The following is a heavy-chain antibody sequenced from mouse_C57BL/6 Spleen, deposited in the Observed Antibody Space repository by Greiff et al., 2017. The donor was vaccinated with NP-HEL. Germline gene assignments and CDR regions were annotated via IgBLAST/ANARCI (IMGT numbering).Heavy chain of an antibody. D-gene: IGHD2-5*01. CDR1: GYTFTSYW. CDR3: ARGYSSYPGY. J-gene: IGHJ2*01. Sequence: QVQLQQPGAELVKPGASVKLSCKASGYTFTSYWMQWVKQRPGQGLEWIGEIDPSDSYTNYNQKFKGKATLTVDTSSSSAYMQLSSLTSEDSAVYYCARGYSSYPGYWGQGTTLTVSS. CDR2: IDPSDSYT. V-gene: IGHV1-50*01.